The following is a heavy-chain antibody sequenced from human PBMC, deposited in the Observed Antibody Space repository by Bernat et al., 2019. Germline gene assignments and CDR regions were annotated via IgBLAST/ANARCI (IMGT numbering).Heavy chain of an antibody. CDR1: GFTFSSYG. V-gene: IGHV3-30*18. J-gene: IGHJ4*02. CDR3: AKDWVSSCYACFDY. CDR2: ISYDGSNK. D-gene: IGHD2-2*01. Sequence: VQLVESGGGLVQPGRSLRLSCAASGFTFSSYGMHWVRQAPGKGLEWVAVISYDGSNKYYADSVKGRFTISRDNSKNTLYLQMNSLRAEDTAVYYCAKDWVSSCYACFDYWGQGTLVTVSS.